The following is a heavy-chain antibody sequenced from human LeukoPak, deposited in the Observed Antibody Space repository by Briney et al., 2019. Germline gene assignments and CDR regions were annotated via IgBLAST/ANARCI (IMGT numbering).Heavy chain of an antibody. D-gene: IGHD6-19*01. V-gene: IGHV3-7*01. CDR1: GFSLSIYW. Sequence: PGRSLRLSCAASGFSLSIYWMSWIRQAPGKGPEWVAHIKQDGSEKYYVDSVKGRFTISRDNAKNSLSLQMNSLRAEDTAVYYCARSVAVAGDYWGQGTLVTVSS. J-gene: IGHJ4*02. CDR2: IKQDGSEK. CDR3: ARSVAVAGDY.